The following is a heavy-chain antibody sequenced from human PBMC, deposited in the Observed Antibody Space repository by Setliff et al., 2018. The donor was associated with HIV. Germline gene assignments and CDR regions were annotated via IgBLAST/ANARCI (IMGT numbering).Heavy chain of an antibody. CDR2: IGTLSDT. CDR1: GFTFRSFD. V-gene: IGHV3-13*01. CDR3: ARAGRRHYYGSGSYAVLDY. J-gene: IGHJ4*02. D-gene: IGHD3-10*01. Sequence: PGGSLRLSCAASGFTFRSFDMHWVRQAPGKGLEWVSCIGTLSDTYYPNSVKGRFTISRDNAKNSLYLQMNGLRAGDTAVYFCARAGRRHYYGSGSYAVLDYWGQGIMVTVSS.